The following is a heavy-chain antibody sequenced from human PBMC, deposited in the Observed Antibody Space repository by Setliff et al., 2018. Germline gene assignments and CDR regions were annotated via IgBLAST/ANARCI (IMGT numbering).Heavy chain of an antibody. Sequence: SETLSLTCSVSGGSISSGSDYWTWIRQPAGKGLEWIGYIYTSGSTNYNPSLKSRVTISVDTSKNQFSLKLSSVTAADTAVYYCARAISGWYSAFYYYMDVWGKGTTVTVSS. CDR1: GGSISSGSDY. D-gene: IGHD6-19*01. CDR2: IYTSGST. V-gene: IGHV4-61*09. J-gene: IGHJ6*03. CDR3: ARAISGWYSAFYYYMDV.